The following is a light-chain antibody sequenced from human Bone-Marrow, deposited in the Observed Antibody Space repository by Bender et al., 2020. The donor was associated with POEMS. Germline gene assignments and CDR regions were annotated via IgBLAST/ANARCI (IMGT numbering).Light chain of an antibody. J-gene: IGLJ2*01. Sequence: QSVLTQPPSASGSPGQSVTISCTGTGSDVGGYDYVSWYQQHPGKAPKLLICEVTKRPSGVPARFSGSKSGNTASLAISGLQSEDEADYYCAAWDDSLNGPVFGGGTKLTVL. CDR3: AAWDDSLNGPV. CDR1: GSDVGGYDY. V-gene: IGLV2-8*01. CDR2: EVT.